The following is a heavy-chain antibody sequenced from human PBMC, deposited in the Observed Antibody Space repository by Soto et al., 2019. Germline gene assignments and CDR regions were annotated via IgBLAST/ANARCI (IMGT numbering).Heavy chain of an antibody. V-gene: IGHV3-23*01. D-gene: IGHD3-16*01. Sequence: PGGSLRLSCAASGFTFSTSAMSWVRQAPGKGLEWVSLIRVPGGSANYADSVKGRFTISIDNSKNTVYLQMNSLRAEDTAVYYCARTWGSTNDYWGRGPLVTVSS. J-gene: IGHJ4*02. CDR1: GFTFSTSA. CDR2: IRVPGGSA. CDR3: ARTWGSTNDY.